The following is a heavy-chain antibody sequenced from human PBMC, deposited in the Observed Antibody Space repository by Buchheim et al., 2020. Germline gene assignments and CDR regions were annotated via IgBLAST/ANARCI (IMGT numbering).Heavy chain of an antibody. CDR1: GFDFNRYV. CDR3: ARDPVEGAPDYFDY. CDR2: MSVGQDIK. J-gene: IGHJ4*02. V-gene: IGHV3-30-3*01. D-gene: IGHD6-19*01. Sequence: QVQLVESGGGVVQPGRSLRLSCVASGFDFNRYVSHWVRQAPGKGLEWVAVMSVGQDIKIYPDSVRGRFTISRDNSKNTLYLHMNSLRPEDTAVYYCARDPVEGAPDYFDYWGQGTL.